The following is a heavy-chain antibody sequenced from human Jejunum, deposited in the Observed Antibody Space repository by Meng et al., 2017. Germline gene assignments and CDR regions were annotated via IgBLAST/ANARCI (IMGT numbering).Heavy chain of an antibody. J-gene: IGHJ6*02. Sequence: GGSLRLSCVVSGFLVNSYEMSWVRQAPGKGLEWVSYMSESGTRIFYGDSVKGRFTISRDNAKNSLYLEMNSLKAEDTAVYYCVREIQDSMAVWGPGTTVTVSS. CDR3: VREIQDSMAV. V-gene: IGHV3-48*03. CDR1: GFLVNSYE. CDR2: MSESGTRI.